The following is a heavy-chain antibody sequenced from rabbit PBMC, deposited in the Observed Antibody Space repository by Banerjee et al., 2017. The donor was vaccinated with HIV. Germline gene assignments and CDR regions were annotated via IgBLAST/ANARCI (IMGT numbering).Heavy chain of an antibody. CDR1: GFSFSSTYY. D-gene: IGHD6-1*01. CDR3: ARLYTDAWYFNL. J-gene: IGHJ4*01. V-gene: IGHV1S45*01. CDR2: IVIADGSI. Sequence: QEQLVESGGGLVQPEGSLTLTCTASGFSFSSTYYMCWVRQAPGKGLEWIACIVIADGSIYYASWAKGRFTISKTSSTTVTLQMTSLTAADTATYFCARLYTDAWYFNLWGPGTLVTVS.